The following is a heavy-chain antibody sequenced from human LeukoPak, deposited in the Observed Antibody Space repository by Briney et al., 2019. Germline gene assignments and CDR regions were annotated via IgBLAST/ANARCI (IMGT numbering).Heavy chain of an antibody. Sequence: GASVKVSCKASGYTFTNCGFSWVRQAPGQGLEWMGWISAYNGKTNYAQNLQGRVTMTTDTSTRTAYMELRSLRSDDTAVYYCARDRMVRGVTITNPPNYYYYGLDVWGQGTTVTVSS. CDR2: ISAYNGKT. CDR3: ARDRMVRGVTITNPPNYYYYGLDV. CDR1: GYTFTNCG. V-gene: IGHV1-18*01. D-gene: IGHD3-10*01. J-gene: IGHJ6*02.